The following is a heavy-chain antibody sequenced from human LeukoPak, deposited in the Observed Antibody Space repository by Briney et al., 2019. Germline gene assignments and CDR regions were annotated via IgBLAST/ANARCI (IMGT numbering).Heavy chain of an antibody. V-gene: IGHV1-8*01. D-gene: IGHD3-22*01. CDR3: ARGRYYYDSSGLDDAFDI. CDR2: MNPNSGNT. J-gene: IGHJ3*02. CDR1: GYTFTSCD. Sequence: ASVKVSCKASGYTFTSCDINWVRQATGQGLEWMGWMNPNSGNTGYAQKFQGRVTMTRNTSISTAYMELSSLRSEDTAVYYCARGRYYYDSSGLDDAFDIWGQGTMVTVSS.